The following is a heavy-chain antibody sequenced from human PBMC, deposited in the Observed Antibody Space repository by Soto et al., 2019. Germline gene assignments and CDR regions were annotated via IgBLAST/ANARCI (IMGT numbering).Heavy chain of an antibody. CDR1: GFTFSSYG. CDR3: AKEHTLHNSGWVFDF. V-gene: IGHV3-30*18. CDR2: ISYDGSLI. J-gene: IGHJ4*02. Sequence: QVQLVESGGGVVQPGGSLRLSCAASGFTFSSYGIQWVRQAPGKGLEWVAVISYDGSLIYYADSVKGRFTISRANSKNTLYLQMTSLRVEDTAVYYCAKEHTLHNSGWVFDFWGQGALVTVSP. D-gene: IGHD6-19*01.